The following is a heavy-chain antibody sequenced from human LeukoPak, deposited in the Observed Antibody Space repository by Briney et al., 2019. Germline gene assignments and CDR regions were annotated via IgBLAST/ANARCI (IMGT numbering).Heavy chain of an antibody. Sequence: KPSETLSLTCTVSGDSISHYYWSWIRQPPGKGLEWIGYIYYRGSTNYNPSLKSRVTISVDTSKNQFSLNLSSVTAADTAVYYCARGPLDSGYTYFDYWGQGTLVSVAS. CDR3: ARGPLDSGYTYFDY. V-gene: IGHV4-59*12. J-gene: IGHJ4*02. CDR2: IYYRGST. CDR1: GDSISHYY. D-gene: IGHD5-12*01.